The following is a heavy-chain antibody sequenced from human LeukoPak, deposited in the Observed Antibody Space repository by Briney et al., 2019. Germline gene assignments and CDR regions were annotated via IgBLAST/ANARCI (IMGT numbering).Heavy chain of an antibody. CDR1: GGSISSSSYY. D-gene: IGHD6-19*01. CDR3: ARYSSGWYEDYFDY. Sequence: SETLSLTCTVSGGSISSSSYYWGWIRQPPGKGLEWIGSIYHSGSTNYNPSLKSRVTISVDKSKNQFSLKLSSVTAADTAVYYCARYSSGWYEDYFDYWGQGTLVTVSS. V-gene: IGHV4-39*07. J-gene: IGHJ4*02. CDR2: IYHSGST.